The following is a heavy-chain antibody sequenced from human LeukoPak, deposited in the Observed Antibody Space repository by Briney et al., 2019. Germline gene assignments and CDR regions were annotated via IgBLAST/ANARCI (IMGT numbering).Heavy chain of an antibody. V-gene: IGHV4-4*07. CDR3: ARDRSWQNYFDY. Sequence: LSETLSLTCTVSGGSISSYYWSWIRQPAGKGLEWIGRFYTSGSPNYNPSLKSRVTMSLDTSKNQFSLKLSSVTAADTAVYYCARDRSWQNYFDYWGQGTLVTVSS. CDR2: FYTSGSP. D-gene: IGHD6-13*01. CDR1: GGSISSYY. J-gene: IGHJ4*02.